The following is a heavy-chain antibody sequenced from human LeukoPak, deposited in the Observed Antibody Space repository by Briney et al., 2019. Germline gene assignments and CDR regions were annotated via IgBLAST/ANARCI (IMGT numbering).Heavy chain of an antibody. CDR1: GFTVSRDG. CDR2: ISSSGSTI. V-gene: IGHV3-48*01. Sequence: GGSLRLSCVASGFTVSRDGMNWVRQAPGKGLEWLSYISSSGSTIYYADSVKGRFTISRDNAKNSLYLQMNNLRAEDTAVYYCAKAVYYYASGSGWYFDLWGRGTLVTVSS. D-gene: IGHD3-10*01. CDR3: AKAVYYYASGSGWYFDL. J-gene: IGHJ2*01.